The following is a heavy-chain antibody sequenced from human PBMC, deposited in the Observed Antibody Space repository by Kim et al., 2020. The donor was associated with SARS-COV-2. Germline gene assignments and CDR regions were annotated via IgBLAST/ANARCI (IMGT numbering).Heavy chain of an antibody. V-gene: IGHV3-30*18. Sequence: GGSLRLSCAASGFTFSSYGMHWVRQAPGKGLEWVAGISYDGSNKYYADSVKGRFTISRDNSKNTLYLQMNSLRAEDTAVYYCAKDEALSQQLPYDAFDIWGQGTMVTVSS. J-gene: IGHJ3*02. CDR3: AKDEALSQQLPYDAFDI. CDR2: ISYDGSNK. D-gene: IGHD6-13*01. CDR1: GFTFSSYG.